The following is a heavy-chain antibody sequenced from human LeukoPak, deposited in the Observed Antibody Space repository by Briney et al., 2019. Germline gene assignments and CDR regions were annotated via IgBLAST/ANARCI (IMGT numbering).Heavy chain of an antibody. D-gene: IGHD6-6*01. CDR2: IYYSGST. J-gene: IGHJ4*02. Sequence: SETLSLTCTVSGDSIRNGNHYWTWTRQSPGKGLEWIGFIYYSGSTYYNPSLESRVSISVDTSKNQFSLKLTSVTAADTAVYYCANQKDSSSFVDYWGQGTLVTVSS. V-gene: IGHV4-30-4*01. CDR3: ANQKDSSSFVDY. CDR1: GDSIRNGNHY.